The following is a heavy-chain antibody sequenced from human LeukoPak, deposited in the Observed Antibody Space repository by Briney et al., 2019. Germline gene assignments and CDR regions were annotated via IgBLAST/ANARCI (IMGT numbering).Heavy chain of an antibody. Sequence: GGSLRLSCAASGITFSDHYMSWIRQAPGKGLEWLSYISSGGDSIYYADSVKGRFTISRDNAKNSVSLQMNSLRAEDTAVYYCASGSYGSGFYYFYYMDVWGKGTTVTVSS. CDR2: ISSGGDSI. D-gene: IGHD3-10*01. CDR1: GITFSDHY. J-gene: IGHJ6*03. V-gene: IGHV3-11*04. CDR3: ASGSYGSGFYYFYYMDV.